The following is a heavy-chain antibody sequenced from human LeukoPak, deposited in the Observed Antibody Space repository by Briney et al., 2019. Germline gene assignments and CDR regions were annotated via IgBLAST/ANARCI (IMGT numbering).Heavy chain of an antibody. CDR3: AKDGTMVRGAFDY. CDR1: GFTFSSYG. CDR2: IRYDGSNK. D-gene: IGHD3-10*01. V-gene: IGHV3-30*02. J-gene: IGHJ4*02. Sequence: GGSLRLSCAASGFTFSSYGMHWVRQAPGKGLEWMAFIRYDGSNKYYADSVKGRFTISRDNSKNTLYLQMNSLRAEDTAVYYCAKDGTMVRGAFDYWGQGTLVTVSS.